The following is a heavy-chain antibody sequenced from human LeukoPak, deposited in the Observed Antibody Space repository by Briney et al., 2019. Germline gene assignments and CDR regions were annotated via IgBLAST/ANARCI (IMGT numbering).Heavy chain of an antibody. CDR2: FYNSGKT. CDR1: DSSITSDFY. V-gene: IGHV4-38-2*02. CDR3: ATRGGGRGIAAAGDFDY. D-gene: IGHD6-13*01. Sequence: KPSETLSLTCTVSDSSITSDFYWGWLRQPPGKGLEWIGSFYNSGKTYYKPSLESRVAISMDTSKKQFPLKVSSVTAADTAVYYCATRGGGRGIAAAGDFDYWGQGILVTVSS. J-gene: IGHJ4*02.